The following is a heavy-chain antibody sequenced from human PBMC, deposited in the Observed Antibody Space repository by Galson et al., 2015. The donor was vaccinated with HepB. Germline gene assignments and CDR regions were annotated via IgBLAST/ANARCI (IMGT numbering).Heavy chain of an antibody. Sequence: SLRLSCAASGFTFSSYWMSWVRQAPGKGLEWVANIKQDGSEKYYVDSVKGRFTISRDNAKNSLYLQMNSLRAEDTAVYYCARELVYYYDSSGYLDYWGQGTLVTVSS. CDR2: IKQDGSEK. J-gene: IGHJ4*02. V-gene: IGHV3-7*03. CDR1: GFTFSSYW. CDR3: ARELVYYYDSSGYLDY. D-gene: IGHD3-22*01.